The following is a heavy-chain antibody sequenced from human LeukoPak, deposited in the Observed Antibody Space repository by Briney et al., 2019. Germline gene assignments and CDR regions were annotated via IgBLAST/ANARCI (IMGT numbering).Heavy chain of an antibody. J-gene: IGHJ4*02. CDR1: GFSFSTYA. V-gene: IGHV3-23*01. CDR3: AKNFAPGNAFYDF. CDR2: IDWTSHYI. Sequence: GGSLRLSCAASGFSFSTYAMTWVRQAPGRGLEWVSAIDWTSHYIFYRDSVQGRFTTSRDNSRATLFLQMNSLTAEDSAVYYCAKNFAPGNAFYDFWGQGVLVTVSS. D-gene: IGHD1-1*01.